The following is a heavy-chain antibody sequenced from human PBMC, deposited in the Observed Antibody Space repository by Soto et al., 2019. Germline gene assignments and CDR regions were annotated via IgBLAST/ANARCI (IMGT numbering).Heavy chain of an antibody. CDR2: IRNTPYGGTT. D-gene: IGHD2-2*03. CDR3: SRGSFGYYGP. Sequence: GSLRLSCNCSGFRFSEHAMTWVRQAPGKRLEWVGFIRNTPYGGTTDYAASVRGRFTISRDDSESIAYLQMNSLKTEDSGVYYSSRGSFGYYGPWGPGTQVTVSS. CDR1: GFRFSEHA. J-gene: IGHJ5*02. V-gene: IGHV3-49*04.